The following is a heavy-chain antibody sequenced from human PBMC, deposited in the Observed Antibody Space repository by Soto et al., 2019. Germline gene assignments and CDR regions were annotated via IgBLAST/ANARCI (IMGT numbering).Heavy chain of an antibody. CDR2: IDWDDDK. CDR1: GFSLSTSGMC. J-gene: IGHJ6*02. V-gene: IGHV2-70*11. Sequence: GSGPTLVNPTQTLTLTCTFSGFSLSTSGMCVSWIRQPPGKALEWLARIDWDDDKYYSTSLKTRLTISKDTSKNQVVLTMTNMDPVDTATYYCARMVLAAAGTYYYYYGMDVWGQGTTVTVSS. D-gene: IGHD6-13*01. CDR3: ARMVLAAAGTYYYYYGMDV.